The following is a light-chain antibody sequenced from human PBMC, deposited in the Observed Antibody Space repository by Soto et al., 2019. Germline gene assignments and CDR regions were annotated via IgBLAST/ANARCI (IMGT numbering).Light chain of an antibody. CDR3: QQYGSSLGT. J-gene: IGKJ3*01. V-gene: IGKV3-20*01. CDR1: QSVSSSY. Sequence: EIVLTQSPGTLSLSPGERATLSCRASQSVSSSYLAWYQQKPGQAPRLLIYGASSRATGIPDRFSGSGSGTDFTLTNSRLEPEDFAVYYCQQYGSSLGTFGPGTKVDIK. CDR2: GAS.